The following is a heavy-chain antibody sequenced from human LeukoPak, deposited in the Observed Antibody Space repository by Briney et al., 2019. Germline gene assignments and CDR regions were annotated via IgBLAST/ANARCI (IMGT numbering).Heavy chain of an antibody. J-gene: IGHJ4*02. V-gene: IGHV3-33*01. D-gene: IGHD6-6*01. CDR2: IWYDGSNK. CDR3: AREALEYSSSPTDY. CDR1: GFTFSSYG. Sequence: GRSLRLSCAASGFTFSSYGMHWVRQAPGKGLEWVAVIWYDGSNKYYADSVKGRFTISRDNSKNTLYLQMNSLRAEDTAVYYCAREALEYSSSPTDYWGQGTLVTVSS.